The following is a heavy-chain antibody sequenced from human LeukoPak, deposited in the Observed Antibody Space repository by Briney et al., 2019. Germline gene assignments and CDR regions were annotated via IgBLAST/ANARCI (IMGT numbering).Heavy chain of an antibody. CDR1: VYTVTSYD. D-gene: IGHD6-19*01. J-gene: IGHJ5*02. CDR3: ARLYSSGWPAGSWFDP. V-gene: IGHV1-18*01. Sequence: ASVKVSFKCSVYTVTSYDIIWLRQAPGQGLGWMGVIRAYNGNTNYATKLQGRVTITTETSPRTAYMELRSLRSAHTAVYSCARLYSSGWPAGSWFDPWGQGTLVTVSS. CDR2: IRAYNGNT.